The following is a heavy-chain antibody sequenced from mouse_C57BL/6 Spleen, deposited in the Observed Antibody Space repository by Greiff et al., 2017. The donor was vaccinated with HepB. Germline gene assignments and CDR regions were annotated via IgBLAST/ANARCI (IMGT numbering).Heavy chain of an antibody. Sequence: VQLQQSGGGLVKPGGSLKLSCAASGFTFSDYGMHWVRQAPEKGLEWVAYISSGSSTIYYADTVKGRFTISRDNAKNTLFLQMTSLRSEDTAMYYCARDTTVNFDVWGTGTTVTVSS. CDR3: ARDTTVNFDV. CDR2: ISSGSSTI. CDR1: GFTFSDYG. D-gene: IGHD1-1*01. V-gene: IGHV5-17*01. J-gene: IGHJ1*03.